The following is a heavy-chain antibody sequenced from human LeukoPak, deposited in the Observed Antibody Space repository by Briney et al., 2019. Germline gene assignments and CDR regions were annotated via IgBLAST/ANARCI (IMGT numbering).Heavy chain of an antibody. CDR2: ITEKGDIT. D-gene: IGHD2-21*02. Sequence: GGSLRLSCAASGFTFGDYALHWVRQPPGKGLEWLSLITEKGDITYHADSVKGRITSSRNNNENSHYLQMNSLKTEDTALYYGEKDITAGDCVFDSWGQGTRVIV. V-gene: IGHV3-43*02. J-gene: IGHJ4*02. CDR3: EKDITAGDCVFDS. CDR1: GFTFGDYA.